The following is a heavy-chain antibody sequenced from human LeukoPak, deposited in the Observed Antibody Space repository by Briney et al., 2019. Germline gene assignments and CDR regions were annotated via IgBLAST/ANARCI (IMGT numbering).Heavy chain of an antibody. Sequence: SETLSLTCTVSGGSMSNYYWGWIRQPPGKGLGWIAYIHYNGITNYNPSLKSRVTISVDTSKNQFSLKLSSVTAADTAVYYCARHITGSGSAFDLWGRGTLVTVSS. CDR2: IHYNGIT. J-gene: IGHJ2*01. CDR1: GGSMSNYY. CDR3: ARHITGSGSAFDL. D-gene: IGHD3-10*01. V-gene: IGHV4-59*08.